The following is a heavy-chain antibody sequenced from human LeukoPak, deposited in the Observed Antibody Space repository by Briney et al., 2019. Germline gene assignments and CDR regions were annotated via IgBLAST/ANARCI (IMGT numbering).Heavy chain of an antibody. CDR2: IYYSGST. J-gene: IGHJ5*02. Sequence: SETLSLTCTVSGGSISSSSYYWGWIRQPPGKGLEWIGSIYYSGSTYYNPSLKSRVTISVDTSKNQFSLKLSSVTAADTAVYYCAIRIAYTISTANWFDPWGQGTLVTVSS. CDR3: AIRIAYTISTANWFDP. V-gene: IGHV4-39*01. D-gene: IGHD5-18*01. CDR1: GGSISSSSYY.